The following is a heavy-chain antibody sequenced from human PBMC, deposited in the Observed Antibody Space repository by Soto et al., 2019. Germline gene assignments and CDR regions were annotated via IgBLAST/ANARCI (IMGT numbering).Heavy chain of an antibody. CDR2: IYYSGST. J-gene: IGHJ3*02. CDR1: GGSISSGNYY. D-gene: IGHD3-22*01. Sequence: QVQLQESGPGLVKPSQTLSLTCTVSGGSISSGNYYWSWIRQPPGKDLEWIGYIYYSGSTYNNPSLKSRVTISADTSKNLFSLRLSSVTAADTAVYYCARTYYDSSAYHFGAFDIWGQGTMVTVSS. V-gene: IGHV4-30-4*01. CDR3: ARTYYDSSAYHFGAFDI.